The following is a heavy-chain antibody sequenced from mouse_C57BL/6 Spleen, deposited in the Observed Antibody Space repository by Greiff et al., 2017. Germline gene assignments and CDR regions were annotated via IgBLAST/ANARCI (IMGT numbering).Heavy chain of an antibody. CDR2: IYPGDGDT. Sequence: QVQLQQSGPELVKPGASVKISCKASGYAFSSSWMDWVKQRPGKGLEWIGRIYPGDGDTNYNGKFKGKATLTADKSSSTAYMQLSRLTSEDSAVYFYARESSSFFAYWGQGTLVTVSA. V-gene: IGHV1-82*01. CDR3: ARESSSFFAY. D-gene: IGHD1-3*01. CDR1: GYAFSSSW. J-gene: IGHJ3*01.